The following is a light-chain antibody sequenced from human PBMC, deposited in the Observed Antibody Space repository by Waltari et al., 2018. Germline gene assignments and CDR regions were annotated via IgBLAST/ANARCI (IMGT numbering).Light chain of an antibody. J-gene: IGLJ2*01. CDR2: RNT. CDR3: AAWDDSLSGVL. V-gene: IGLV1-47*01. Sequence: SVLTQPPSASGTPGQRVTIPCSGSSSNIGDNYVYSYQQLPGPAPKLLIYRNTQRPSGVPDRFSGSKSGTSASLAISGLRSEDEADYYCAAWDDSLSGVLFGGGTKLTV. CDR1: SSNIGDNY.